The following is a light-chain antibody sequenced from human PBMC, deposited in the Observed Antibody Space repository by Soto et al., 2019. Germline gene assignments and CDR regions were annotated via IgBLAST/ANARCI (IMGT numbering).Light chain of an antibody. CDR1: QSISSSY. CDR2: SAS. Sequence: EIVLTQSPGTLSLSPGERATLSCRASQSISSSYLAWYQQKPGQAPRLLIYSASSRATGIPDRFSGSGSGTDFTLSISRLEPADFAVYYCQHYGYSRTFGQGTQVEIK. V-gene: IGKV3-20*01. J-gene: IGKJ1*01. CDR3: QHYGYSRT.